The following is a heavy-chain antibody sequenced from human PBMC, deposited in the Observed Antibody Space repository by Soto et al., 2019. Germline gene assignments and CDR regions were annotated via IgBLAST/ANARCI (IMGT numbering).Heavy chain of an antibody. V-gene: IGHV4-31*11. CDR2: ISSRGRT. J-gene: IGHJ4*02. CDR1: GVSISSDAYH. CDR3: ARYRFTATWSKFDY. D-gene: IGHD3-16*02. Sequence: QVYLQQSGPGQVKPSQTLSLYCAVSGVSISSDAYHWSWIRQVPGKGLEWGGFISSRGRTYYNPYLKSRRNISADTSKRQFSLHLTSVTAADTAMYFCARYRFTATWSKFDYWGQGTLVTVSS.